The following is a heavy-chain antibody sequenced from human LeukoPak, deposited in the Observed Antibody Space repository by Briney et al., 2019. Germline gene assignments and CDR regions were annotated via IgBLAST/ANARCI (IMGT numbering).Heavy chain of an antibody. Sequence: SETLSLTCAVYGGSFSGYYWSWIRQPPGKGPEWIGEINHSGSTNYNPSLKSRVTISVDTSKNQFSLKLSSVTAADTAVYYCARGSKYYDILGWGQGTLVTVSS. CDR3: ARGSKYYDILG. J-gene: IGHJ4*02. CDR1: GGSFSGYY. D-gene: IGHD3-9*01. CDR2: INHSGST. V-gene: IGHV4-34*01.